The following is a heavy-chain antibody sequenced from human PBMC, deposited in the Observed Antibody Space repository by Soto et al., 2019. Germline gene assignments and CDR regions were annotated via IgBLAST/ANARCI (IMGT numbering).Heavy chain of an antibody. CDR1: GFTFSSYG. D-gene: IGHD4-17*01. CDR3: AKAGFHWAVTTCDF. CDR2: ISYDGSNK. J-gene: IGHJ4*02. V-gene: IGHV3-30*18. Sequence: QVQLVESGGGVVQPGRSLRLSCAASGFTFSSYGMHWVRQAPGKGLEWVAVISYDGSNKYYEDSVKGRFTISRDNSKNTLYLQMNSLRAEDTAVYYCAKAGFHWAVTTCDFWGQGTLVTVSS.